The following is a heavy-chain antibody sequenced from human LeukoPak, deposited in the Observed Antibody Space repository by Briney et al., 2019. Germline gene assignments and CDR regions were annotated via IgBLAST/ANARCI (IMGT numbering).Heavy chain of an antibody. D-gene: IGHD3-16*01. CDR2: IYWDVDK. CDR3: AHSSLQYYDYVWGSYGY. J-gene: IGHJ4*02. CDR1: GFSLSTSGVG. Sequence: SGPTLVKPTQTLTLTCTFSGFSLSTSGVGVGWIRQPPGKALEWLALIYWDVDKRYSPSLKSRLTITKDTSKNQVVLTMTNMDPVDTATYYCAHSSLQYYDYVWGSYGYWGQGTLVTVSS. V-gene: IGHV2-5*02.